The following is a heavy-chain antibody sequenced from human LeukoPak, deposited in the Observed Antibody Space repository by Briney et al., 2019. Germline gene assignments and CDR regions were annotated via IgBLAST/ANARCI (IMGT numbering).Heavy chain of an antibody. V-gene: IGHV4-39*01. Sequence: PSETLSLPCTVSGGSVSSSSYYWGWIRQPPGKGLEWIGGIYYSGTTYYNPSLKSRVTISVDTSKNQFSLKLRSVTAADTAVYYCARHSQYSYGLLYFFDFWGQGTLVTVSS. J-gene: IGHJ4*02. CDR1: GGSVSSSSYY. D-gene: IGHD5-18*01. CDR3: ARHSQYSYGLLYFFDF. CDR2: IYYSGTT.